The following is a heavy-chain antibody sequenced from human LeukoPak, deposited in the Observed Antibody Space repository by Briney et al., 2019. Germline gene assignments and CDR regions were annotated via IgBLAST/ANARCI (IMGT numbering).Heavy chain of an antibody. V-gene: IGHV3-21*01. CDR1: GFTFSSYS. Sequence: GGSLRLSCAASGFTFSSYSMHWVRQAPGKGLGWVSSISTSSLFIYYADSVKGRFTISRDNAKNSLYLQTNSLRAEDTAVYYCARDGDYTNTYFDYWGQGTLVTVSS. J-gene: IGHJ4*02. CDR2: ISTSSLFI. CDR3: ARDGDYTNTYFDY. D-gene: IGHD4-11*01.